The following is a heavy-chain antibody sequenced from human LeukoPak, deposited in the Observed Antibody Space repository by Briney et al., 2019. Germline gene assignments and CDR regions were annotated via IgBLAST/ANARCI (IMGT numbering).Heavy chain of an antibody. Sequence: PGGSLRLSCAASGXTFSSYEMNWVRQAPGKGLEWVSYISSSGSTIYYADSVKGRFTISRDNAKNSLYLQMSSLRAEDTAVYYCARRYCSSTSCTLDYWGQGTLVTVSS. D-gene: IGHD2-2*01. CDR2: ISSSGSTI. CDR3: ARRYCSSTSCTLDY. V-gene: IGHV3-48*03. CDR1: GXTFSSYE. J-gene: IGHJ4*02.